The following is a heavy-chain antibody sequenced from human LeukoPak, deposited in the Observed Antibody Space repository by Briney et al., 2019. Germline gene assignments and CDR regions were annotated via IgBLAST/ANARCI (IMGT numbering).Heavy chain of an antibody. CDR3: AKEGRNYYDSSGYNDAFDI. CDR2: ISGSGDST. J-gene: IGHJ3*02. Sequence: GGSLRLSCAASGFTFSSYAMSWVRQAPGKGLEWVSAISGSGDSTYYADCVKGRFTIPRDNSKKTLYLQLNSLRAEDTAVYYCAKEGRNYYDSSGYNDAFDIWGQGTMVTVSS. D-gene: IGHD3-22*01. V-gene: IGHV3-23*01. CDR1: GFTFSSYA.